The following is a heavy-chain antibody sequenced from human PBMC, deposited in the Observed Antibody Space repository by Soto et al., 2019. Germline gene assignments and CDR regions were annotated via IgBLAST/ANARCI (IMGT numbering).Heavy chain of an antibody. J-gene: IGHJ4*02. D-gene: IGHD2-15*01. CDR1: GGSINSYY. CDR3: AKYRRTDAEGYTFDY. V-gene: IGHV4-59*01. Sequence: SETLSLTCTVSGGSINSYYWSWIRQPPGKGLEWIGYIYYSGNTNYNPSLKGRVTMSVDTSKNQFSLQVSSVTAADTAVYFCAKYRRTDAEGYTFDYWGQGALVTVSS. CDR2: IYYSGNT.